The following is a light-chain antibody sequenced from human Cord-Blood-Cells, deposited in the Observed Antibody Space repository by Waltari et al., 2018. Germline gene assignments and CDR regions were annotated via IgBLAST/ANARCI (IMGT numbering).Light chain of an antibody. Sequence: SYELTQPPSVSVSPGQTASITCSGDKLGDKYACWYQQKPGQSPVLVIYQDSKRPSGIPDRFSGSNAGNTANLTISGTQAMEEADYYCQAWDSSTSVFGGGTKLTVL. CDR3: QAWDSSTSV. CDR2: QDS. V-gene: IGLV3-1*01. CDR1: KLGDKY. J-gene: IGLJ2*01.